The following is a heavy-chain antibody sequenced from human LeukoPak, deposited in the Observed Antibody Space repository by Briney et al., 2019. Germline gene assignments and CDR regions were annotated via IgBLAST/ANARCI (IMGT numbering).Heavy chain of an antibody. Sequence: SENLSLTCTVSGDFITAYYWSWIRQPPGKGLEWIGYVYYTGSTEYNPSLRSRVTISLDLSKHQFSLNLTSVTAADTAVYHCASNTGTVFDYWGQGALVTVSS. CDR3: ASNTGTVFDY. J-gene: IGHJ4*02. CDR1: GDFITAYY. D-gene: IGHD7-27*01. CDR2: VYYTGST. V-gene: IGHV4-59*01.